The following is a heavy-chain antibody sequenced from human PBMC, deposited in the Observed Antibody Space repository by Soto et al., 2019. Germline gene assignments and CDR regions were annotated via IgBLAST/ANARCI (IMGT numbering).Heavy chain of an antibody. V-gene: IGHV3-23*01. J-gene: IGHJ4*02. CDR1: GFTFSSYA. CDR2: ISGSGGST. D-gene: IGHD5-18*01. CDR3: AKGIGNGDTAMVT. Sequence: PGGSLRLSCAASGFTFSSYAMSWVRQAPGKGREWVSAISGSGGSTYYADSVKGRFTISRDNSKNTLYLQMNSLRAEDTAVYYCAKGIGNGDTAMVTWGQGTLVTVSS.